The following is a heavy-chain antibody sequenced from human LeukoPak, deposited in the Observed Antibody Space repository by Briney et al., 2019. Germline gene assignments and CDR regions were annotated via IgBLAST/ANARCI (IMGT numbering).Heavy chain of an antibody. CDR2: ISYDGSNK. J-gene: IGHJ6*03. CDR3: ARDLVPYYYYYYMDV. V-gene: IGHV3-30-3*01. Sequence: TGGSLRLSCAASGFTFSSYAMHWVRQAPGKGLEWVAVISYDGSNKYYADSVKGRFTISRDNSKNTLYLQMNSLRAEDTAVYYCARDLVPYYYYYYMDVWGKGTTVTVSS. D-gene: IGHD2-8*02. CDR1: GFTFSSYA.